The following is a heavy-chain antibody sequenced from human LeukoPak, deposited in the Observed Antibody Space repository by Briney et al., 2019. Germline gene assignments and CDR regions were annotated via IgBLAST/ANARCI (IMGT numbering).Heavy chain of an antibody. CDR1: GGSFSGYY. V-gene: IGHV4-34*01. CDR2: INHSGST. Sequence: SETLSLTCAVYGGSFSGYYWSWIRQPPGKGLEWIGEINHSGSTNYNPSLKSRVTISVDTSKNQFSLELSSVTAADTAVYYCARLRTYYYDSSGIDYWGQGTLVTVSS. CDR3: ARLRTYYYDSSGIDY. J-gene: IGHJ4*02. D-gene: IGHD3-22*01.